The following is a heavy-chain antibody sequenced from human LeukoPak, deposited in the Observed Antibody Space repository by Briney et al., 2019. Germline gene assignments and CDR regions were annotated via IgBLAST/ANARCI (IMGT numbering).Heavy chain of an antibody. CDR3: AKYRVAAAGKGYYYYGMDV. Sequence: SETLSLTCAVYGGSFSGYYWSWIRQPPGKGLEWIGEINHSGSTNYNPSLKSRVTISVDTSKNQFSLKLSSVTAEDTAVYYCAKYRVAAAGKGYYYYGMDVWGQGTTVTVSS. CDR2: INHSGST. D-gene: IGHD6-13*01. V-gene: IGHV4-34*01. J-gene: IGHJ6*02. CDR1: GGSFSGYY.